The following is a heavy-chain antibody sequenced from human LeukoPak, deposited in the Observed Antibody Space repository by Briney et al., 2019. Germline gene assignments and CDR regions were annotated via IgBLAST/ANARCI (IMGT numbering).Heavy chain of an antibody. CDR3: ARHSIAARGYYYYMDV. Sequence: SETLSLTCAVSGGSISSSSYYWGWIRQPPGKGLEWIGNIYYNGSTYYNPSLKSRVTISVDTSKNQFSLKLSSVTAADTAVYYCARHSIAARGYYYYMDVWGKGTTVTVSS. J-gene: IGHJ6*03. CDR2: IYYNGST. CDR1: GGSISSSSYY. D-gene: IGHD6-6*01. V-gene: IGHV4-39*01.